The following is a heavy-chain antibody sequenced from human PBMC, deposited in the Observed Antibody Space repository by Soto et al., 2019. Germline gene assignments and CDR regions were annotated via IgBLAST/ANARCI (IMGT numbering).Heavy chain of an antibody. J-gene: IGHJ5*02. D-gene: IGHD3-3*01. Sequence: QVILVQSGAEVQKPGASLKVSCKASGYIFSANYIHWVRQAPGQGLEWLGWINPHSGATNYAQKLLGRVTMSADTSASTAYMDLARMKSEDTAVYDCVRAHALCFSNWFDRWGRGTLVTVSS. CDR1: GYIFSANY. CDR2: INPHSGAT. CDR3: VRAHALCFSNWFDR. V-gene: IGHV1-2*02.